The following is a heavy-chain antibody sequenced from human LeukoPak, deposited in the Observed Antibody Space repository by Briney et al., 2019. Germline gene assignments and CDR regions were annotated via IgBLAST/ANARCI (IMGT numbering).Heavy chain of an antibody. V-gene: IGHV1-69*04. CDR2: IITILGIA. J-gene: IGHJ1*01. D-gene: IGHD2-2*01. Sequence: SVRVSCTASGGTFTSYAISWVRQAPGQGLEWVGRIITILGIANYAQKFQGRVTITADKSTSTAYMELSSLRSEDTAVYYCAREGYCSSTSCYPGYFQHWGQGTLVTVSS. CDR3: AREGYCSSTSCYPGYFQH. CDR1: GGTFTSYA.